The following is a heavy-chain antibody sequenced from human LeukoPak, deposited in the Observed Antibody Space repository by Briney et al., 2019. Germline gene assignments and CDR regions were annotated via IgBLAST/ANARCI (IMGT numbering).Heavy chain of an antibody. CDR1: GYTFTSYD. CDR3: ARDSKGSGYYYYFDY. Sequence: ASVKVSCKASGYTFTSYDLNWVRRATGQGLEWMGWMSPASGNTGYAQEFQGRVTMTRDTSVSTAYMELNSLRSEDTAVYYCARDSKGSGYYYYFDYWGQGTLVTVSS. CDR2: MSPASGNT. J-gene: IGHJ4*02. D-gene: IGHD3-22*01. V-gene: IGHV1-8*01.